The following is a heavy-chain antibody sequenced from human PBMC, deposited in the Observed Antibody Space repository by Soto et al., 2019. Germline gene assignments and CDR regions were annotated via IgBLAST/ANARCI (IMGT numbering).Heavy chain of an antibody. CDR3: ASGRYDPFDY. CDR1: GGTFSSYT. CDR2: IIPILGIA. Sequence: QVQLVQSGAEVKKPGSSVKVSCKASGGTFSSYTISWVRQAPGQGLEWMGRIIPILGIANYAQKFQGRVTITADKSTSTDYMELSSLRAEDTAVYYCASGRYDPFDYWGQGTLVTVSS. D-gene: IGHD1-26*01. J-gene: IGHJ4*02. V-gene: IGHV1-69*02.